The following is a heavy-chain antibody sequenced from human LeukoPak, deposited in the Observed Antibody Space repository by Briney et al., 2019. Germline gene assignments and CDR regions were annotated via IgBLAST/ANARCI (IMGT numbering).Heavy chain of an antibody. D-gene: IGHD3-10*01. J-gene: IGHJ4*02. V-gene: IGHV4-4*02. Sequence: PSGTLSLTCAVSGGSGGSISSSNYWSWVRQPPGKGLEWIGEIYHSGSTNYNPSLKSRVTISVDKSKNQFSLKLNSVTAADTAVYYCARQITMVRGVNRSRSYYFDYWGQGTLVTVSS. CDR2: IYHSGST. CDR1: GGSGGSISSSNY. CDR3: ARQITMVRGVNRSRSYYFDY.